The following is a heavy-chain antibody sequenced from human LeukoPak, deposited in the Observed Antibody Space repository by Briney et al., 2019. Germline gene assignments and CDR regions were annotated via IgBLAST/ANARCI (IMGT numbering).Heavy chain of an antibody. D-gene: IGHD5-18*01. V-gene: IGHV3-48*03. Sequence: PGGSLRLSCAASGFTFSSYEMNWVRQAPGKGLEWVSYISSSGSTIYYADSVKGRFTISRDNAKNSLYLQMNSLRAEDTAVYYCARARGTAMVTYFDYWGQGTLVTVSS. CDR1: GFTFSSYE. CDR2: ISSSGSTI. J-gene: IGHJ4*02. CDR3: ARARGTAMVTYFDY.